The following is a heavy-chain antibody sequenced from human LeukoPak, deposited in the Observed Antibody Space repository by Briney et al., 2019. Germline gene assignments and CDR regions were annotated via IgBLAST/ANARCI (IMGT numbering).Heavy chain of an antibody. Sequence: GGSLRLSCAASGFTVSSNYMSWVRQAPGKGLEWVSVIYSGGSTYYADSVKGRFTISRDNSKSTLYLQMNSLRAEDTAVYYCARLIADHFDYWGQGTLVTVSS. V-gene: IGHV3-53*01. CDR3: ARLIADHFDY. J-gene: IGHJ4*02. CDR1: GFTVSSNY. D-gene: IGHD6-13*01. CDR2: IYSGGST.